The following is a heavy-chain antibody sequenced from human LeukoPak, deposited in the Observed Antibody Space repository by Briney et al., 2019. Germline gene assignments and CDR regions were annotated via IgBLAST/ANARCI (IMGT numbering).Heavy chain of an antibody. V-gene: IGHV3-30-3*01. D-gene: IGHD1-26*01. Sequence: GRSLRLSCAASGFTFSSYAMHWVRQAPGKGLEWVAVISYDGSNKYYADSVKGRFTISRDNSKNTLYLQMNSLRAEDTAVYYCARSGSPLPVEFDYWGQGTPVTVSS. CDR3: ARSGSPLPVEFDY. CDR1: GFTFSSYA. J-gene: IGHJ4*02. CDR2: ISYDGSNK.